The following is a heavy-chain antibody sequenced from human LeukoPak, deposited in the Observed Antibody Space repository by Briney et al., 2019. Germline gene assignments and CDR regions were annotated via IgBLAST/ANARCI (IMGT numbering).Heavy chain of an antibody. CDR2: ISGSGGST. J-gene: IGHJ6*02. CDR1: GFTFSDYH. D-gene: IGHD5-12*01. Sequence: PGGSLRLSCATSGFTFSDYHMDWVRQAPGKGLEWVSAISGSGGSTYYADSVKGRFTISRDNSKNTLYLQMNSLRAEDTAVYYCAKIRNDRYSGYDPRENYYYYYGMDVWGQGTTVTVSS. CDR3: AKIRNDRYSGYDPRENYYYYYGMDV. V-gene: IGHV3-23*01.